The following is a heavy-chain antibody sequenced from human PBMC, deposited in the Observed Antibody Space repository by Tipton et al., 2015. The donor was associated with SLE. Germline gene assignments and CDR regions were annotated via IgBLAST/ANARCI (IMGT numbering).Heavy chain of an antibody. CDR3: ASHLARENTFDI. D-gene: IGHD2/OR15-2a*01. V-gene: IGHV5-51*03. CDR1: GYRFTSQW. J-gene: IGHJ3*02. CDR2: IFPRDSET. Sequence: QLVQSGAEVKKPGESLKISCKGSGYRFTSQWIGWVRQMPGKGLDWMGIIFPRDSETRYSPSFQGQVTMSADKSITTAYLQWSSLKASATAIYYCASHLARENTFDIWGQGTMVTVSA.